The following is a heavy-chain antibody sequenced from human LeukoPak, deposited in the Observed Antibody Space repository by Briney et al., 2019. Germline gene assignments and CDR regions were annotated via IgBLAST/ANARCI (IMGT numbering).Heavy chain of an antibody. Sequence: KPSGTLSLTCAVSGGSISSSNWWSWVRQPPGKGLEWIGEIYHSGSTNYNPSLKSRVTISVDKSKNQFSLKLSSVTAADTAVYYCARANKYYYDSSGYVFDYWGQGTLVTVSS. J-gene: IGHJ4*02. CDR2: IYHSGST. CDR3: ARANKYYYDSSGYVFDY. CDR1: GGSISSSNW. V-gene: IGHV4-4*02. D-gene: IGHD3-22*01.